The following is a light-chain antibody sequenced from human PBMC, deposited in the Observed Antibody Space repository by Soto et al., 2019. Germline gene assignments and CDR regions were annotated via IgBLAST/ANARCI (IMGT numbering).Light chain of an antibody. CDR3: QQYNDWPIT. CDR1: QSVSRN. V-gene: IGKV3-15*01. Sequence: ERVMTQSPATLSVSPGERDTLSCRASQSVSRNLAWYQQKPGQAPRLLLYRASTRATGIPGRFSGSGSGTEFTLTISSLQSEDFAVYYCQQYNDWPITFGPGTKVDIK. CDR2: RAS. J-gene: IGKJ3*01.